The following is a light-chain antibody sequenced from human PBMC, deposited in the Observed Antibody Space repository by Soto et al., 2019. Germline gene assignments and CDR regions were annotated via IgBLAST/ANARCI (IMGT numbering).Light chain of an antibody. CDR1: SSDVGGYNY. V-gene: IGLV2-8*01. Sequence: QSVLTQPPSASGSPGQSVTISCTGTSSDVGGYNYVSWYQHHPGKAPKLIIYDVADRPSGVPDRFSGSKSGNTASLTISGLQTEDEADYYCYSYAGRSYVFGTGTKVTVL. CDR2: DVA. CDR3: YSYAGRSYV. J-gene: IGLJ1*01.